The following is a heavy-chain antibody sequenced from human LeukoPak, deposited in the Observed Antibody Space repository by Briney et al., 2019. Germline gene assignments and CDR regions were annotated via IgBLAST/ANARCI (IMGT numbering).Heavy chain of an antibody. D-gene: IGHD4-23*01. CDR2: IYYSGST. CDR3: ARVPSVANWFDP. Sequence: SETLSLTCTVSGGSISSYYWSWIRQPPGKGLEWIGYIYYSGSTNYNPSLKSRVTISVDTSKNQFSLKLTSMTAADTALYYCARVPSVANWFDPWGQGILVTVSS. CDR1: GGSISSYY. J-gene: IGHJ5*02. V-gene: IGHV4-59*08.